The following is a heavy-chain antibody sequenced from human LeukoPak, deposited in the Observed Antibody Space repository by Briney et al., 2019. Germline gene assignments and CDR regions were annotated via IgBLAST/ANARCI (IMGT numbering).Heavy chain of an antibody. CDR3: ARLVVVVPAARAEFDY. Sequence: PSETLSLTCTVSGGSISSSSYYWGWIRQPPGKGLEWIGSIYYSGSTYYNPSLKSRVTISVDTSKNQFSLKLSSMTAADTAVYYCARLVVVVPAARAEFDYWGQGTLVTVSS. CDR2: IYYSGST. J-gene: IGHJ4*02. V-gene: IGHV4-39*01. D-gene: IGHD2-2*01. CDR1: GGSISSSSYY.